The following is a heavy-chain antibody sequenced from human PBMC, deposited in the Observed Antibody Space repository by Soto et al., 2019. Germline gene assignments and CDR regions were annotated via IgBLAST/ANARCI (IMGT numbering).Heavy chain of an antibody. CDR3: ARGSDGDYYYYMDV. J-gene: IGHJ6*03. CDR1: GGSFSCYY. CDR2: INHSGST. D-gene: IGHD4-17*01. V-gene: IGHV4-34*01. Sequence: SETLSLTCAVYGGSFSCYYWSWIRQPPGKGLEWIGEINHSGSTNYNPSLKSRVTISVDTSKNQFSLKLSSVTAADTAVYYCARGSDGDYYYYMDVWGKGTTVTVSS.